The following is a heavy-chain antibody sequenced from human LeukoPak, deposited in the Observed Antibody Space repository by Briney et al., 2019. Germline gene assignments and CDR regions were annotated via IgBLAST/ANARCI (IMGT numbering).Heavy chain of an antibody. CDR2: IYSGGST. D-gene: IGHD2-15*01. CDR1: GFTVSSNY. V-gene: IGHV3-53*01. J-gene: IGHJ3*02. CDR3: ARVSAVVAGGAFDI. Sequence: GGSLRLSCAASGFTVSSNYMSWVRQAPGKGLEWVSVIYSGGSTYYADSVKGRFTISRDNSKNTLYLQMNSLRAEDTAVYYCARVSAVVAGGAFDIWGQGTMVTVSS.